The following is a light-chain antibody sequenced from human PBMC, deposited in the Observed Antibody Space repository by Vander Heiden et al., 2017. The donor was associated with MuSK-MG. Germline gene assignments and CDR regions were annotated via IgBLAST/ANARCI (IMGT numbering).Light chain of an antibody. CDR1: NIGQQS. CDR3: QLWDSGSGRYV. CDR2: ADY. Sequence: SYVLSQPPSVSVAPGQTARITCGGDNIGQQSVPWYQQRPGQAPLLVLYADYNRPSGVPERFSGSNSGNTATLTISRVEARDEADYYCQLWDSGSGRYVFGTGTTVTV. J-gene: IGLJ1*01. V-gene: IGLV3-21*02.